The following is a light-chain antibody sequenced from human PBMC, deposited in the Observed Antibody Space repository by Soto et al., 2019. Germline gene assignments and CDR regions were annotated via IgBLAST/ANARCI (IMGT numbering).Light chain of an antibody. J-gene: IGLJ1*01. CDR2: GNS. V-gene: IGLV1-40*01. CDR1: SSNIGAGYD. CDR3: QSYDSSLDV. Sequence: QSVLTQPPSVSGAPGQRVTISCTGSSSNIGAGYDVHWYQQLPGTAPKLLIYGNSNRPSRVPDRFSGSKSGTSASLAITGLQAEDEADYYCQSYDSSLDVFGTGTKVTVL.